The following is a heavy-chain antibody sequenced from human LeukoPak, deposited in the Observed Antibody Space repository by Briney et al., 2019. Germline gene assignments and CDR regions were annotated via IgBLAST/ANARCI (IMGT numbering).Heavy chain of an antibody. J-gene: IGHJ3*02. CDR1: GGSISSYY. CDR2: NYYSGST. Sequence: KTSETLSLTCTVSGGSISSYYWSWIRQPPGKGLEWIGYNYYSGSTNYNPSLKSRVTISVDTSKNQFSLKLSSVTAADTAVYYCARQAGDYDSSGYYRGAFDIWGQGTMVTVSS. V-gene: IGHV4-59*08. D-gene: IGHD3-22*01. CDR3: ARQAGDYDSSGYYRGAFDI.